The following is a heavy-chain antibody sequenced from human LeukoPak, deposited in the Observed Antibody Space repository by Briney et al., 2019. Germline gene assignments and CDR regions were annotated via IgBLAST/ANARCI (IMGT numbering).Heavy chain of an antibody. CDR1: GFTFSSYA. D-gene: IGHD3-3*01. CDR2: ISGSGGST. V-gene: IGHV3-23*01. J-gene: IGHJ6*02. Sequence: GGSLRLSCAASGFTFSSYAMSWVRQAPGKGLEWVSAISGSGGSTYYADSVKGRFTISRDNSKNTLYLQMNSLRAEDTAVYYCAKADTDYDFWSGYYKHYYYGMDVWGQGTTVTVSS. CDR3: AKADTDYDFWSGYYKHYYYGMDV.